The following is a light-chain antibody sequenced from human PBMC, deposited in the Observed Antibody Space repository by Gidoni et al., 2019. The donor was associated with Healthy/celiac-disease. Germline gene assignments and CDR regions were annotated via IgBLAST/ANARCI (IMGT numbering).Light chain of an antibody. CDR1: SLRSYY. J-gene: IGLJ2*01. Sequence: SSELTQDPAVSEALGQTVRITCQGDSLRSYYASWYQQKPGQAPVLVIYGKNNRPSGIPDPFSGSSSGNTASLTITGAQAEDEADYYCNSRDSSGNHLVFGGGTKLTVL. CDR3: NSRDSSGNHLV. CDR2: GKN. V-gene: IGLV3-19*01.